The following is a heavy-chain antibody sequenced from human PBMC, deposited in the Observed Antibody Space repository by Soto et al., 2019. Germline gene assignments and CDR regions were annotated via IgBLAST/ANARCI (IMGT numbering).Heavy chain of an antibody. Sequence: GESVKISCTGSGYSFTIYWIGWVRQMPGKGLEWMGIIYPGDSDTRYSPSFQGQVTISADKSISTAYLQWSSLKASDTAMYYCASXTIFGVVTHYYYYGMDVWGQGTTVTVSS. CDR3: ASXTIFGVVTHYYYYGMDV. J-gene: IGHJ6*02. CDR1: GYSFTIYW. CDR2: IYPGDSDT. D-gene: IGHD3-3*01. V-gene: IGHV5-51*01.